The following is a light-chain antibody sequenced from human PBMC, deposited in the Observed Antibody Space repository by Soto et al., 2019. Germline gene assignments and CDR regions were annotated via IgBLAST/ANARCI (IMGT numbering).Light chain of an antibody. CDR1: HSVSSY. V-gene: IGKV3-11*01. J-gene: IGKJ4*01. Sequence: EIVLRQSPATLSLSPGERATLSCRASHSVSSYLAWYQQKPDQAPRLLIYDASNRATGIPARFSGSGSGKELTLTISSLEPEDFGVYYCFQRSNWQLTFGGGTKVDIX. CDR2: DAS. CDR3: FQRSNWQLT.